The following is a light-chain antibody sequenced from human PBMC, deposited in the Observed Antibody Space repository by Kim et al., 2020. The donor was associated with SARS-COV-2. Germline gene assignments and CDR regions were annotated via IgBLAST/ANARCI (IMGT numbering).Light chain of an antibody. CDR1: RLGVKF. V-gene: IGLV3-1*01. J-gene: IGLJ1*01. CDR3: QAWDSRSSVYV. Sequence: PGQTASITCSGERLGVKFVGWYQQKSGQSPILLIFPNKKRPSGIPARFSGSNAGNTATLTIRGTQTLDEADYYCQAWDSRSSVYVFGTGTKVTVL. CDR2: PNK.